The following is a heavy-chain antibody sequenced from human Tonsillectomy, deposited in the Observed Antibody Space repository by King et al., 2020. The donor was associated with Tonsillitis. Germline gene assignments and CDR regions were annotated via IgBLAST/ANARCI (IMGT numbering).Heavy chain of an antibody. CDR3: ARRHQPYDAFDI. J-gene: IGHJ3*02. Sequence: LQLVQSGAEVKKPGESLKISCKGSGYSFTTYWIGWVRQVPGKGLEWMGIVSPGASDTRYSPSFQGQVTISADQSSSTAPLHWSSLKAAATAMYYWARRHQPYDAFDIWGQGTMVTVSS. V-gene: IGHV5-51*01. D-gene: IGHD2-2*01. CDR2: VSPGASDT. CDR1: GYSFTTYW.